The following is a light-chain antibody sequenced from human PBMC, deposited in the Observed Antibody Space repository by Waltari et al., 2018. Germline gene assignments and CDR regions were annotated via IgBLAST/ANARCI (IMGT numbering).Light chain of an antibody. CDR3: QQSYSTPTWT. J-gene: IGKJ1*01. CDR2: DAS. V-gene: IGKV3-11*01. Sequence: EIVLTQSPATLSLSPGERATLSCRASQSVSNYLAWYQQKPGQAPRLLIYDASTRATGTPARFSGSGSGTDFSLTISSLQPEDFATYYCQQSYSTPTWTFGQGTKVEIK. CDR1: QSVSNY.